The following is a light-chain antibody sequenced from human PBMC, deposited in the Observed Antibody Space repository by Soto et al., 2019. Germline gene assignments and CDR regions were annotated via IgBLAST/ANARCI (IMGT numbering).Light chain of an antibody. V-gene: IGKV3-20*01. J-gene: IGKJ3*01. CDR3: QQYSSSPPEFT. CDR2: GAS. CDR1: QSVNSNY. Sequence: EIVLTQSPGTLSVSPGERVTLSCRASQSVNSNYLAWYQQRPGQAPRLLIFGASYRATGIPDRFSGSGSGPDFTITISRLEPEDFAVYYCQQYSSSPPEFTFGPGTRVDSK.